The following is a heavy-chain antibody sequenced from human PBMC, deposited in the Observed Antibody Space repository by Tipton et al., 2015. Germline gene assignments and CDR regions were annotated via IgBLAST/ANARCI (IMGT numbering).Heavy chain of an antibody. D-gene: IGHD6-13*01. V-gene: IGHV4-34*01. CDR1: GGSFSAYY. CDR3: ARGGVGSSWVDY. Sequence: TLSLTCAVYGGSFSAYYWSWIRQPPGKGLEWIGEINQSGSTNYNPSLKSRVTISVDTSRNQFSLNLTSVTAADTAVYYCARGGVGSSWVDYWGQGTLVTVSS. CDR2: INQSGST. J-gene: IGHJ4*02.